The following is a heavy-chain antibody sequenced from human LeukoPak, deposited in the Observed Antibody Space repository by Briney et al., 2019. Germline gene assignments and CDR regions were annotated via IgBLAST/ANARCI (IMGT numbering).Heavy chain of an antibody. CDR3: ARGTAVAGTQSAMDHFDY. D-gene: IGHD6-19*01. Sequence: ASVKVSCKASGYTFTSYGISWVRQAPGQGLEWMGWISTYNGNTNYAQKLQGGATMTTDTSTSTAYMELRSLRSDDTAVYYCARGTAVAGTQSAMDHFDYWGQGTLVTVSS. J-gene: IGHJ4*02. CDR2: ISTYNGNT. CDR1: GYTFTSYG. V-gene: IGHV1-18*01.